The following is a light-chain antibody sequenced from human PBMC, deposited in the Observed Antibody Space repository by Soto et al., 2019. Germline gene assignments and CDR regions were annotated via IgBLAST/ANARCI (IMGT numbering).Light chain of an antibody. CDR1: QSVRDRY. J-gene: IGKJ1*01. V-gene: IGKV3D-15*01. CDR3: QQYNNWPSWT. Sequence: EIVLTQSPGTLSLSPGERATISCRASQSVRDRYLAWYQQKPGQAPSLLIYDTSTRATGVPDRFSGSGSGTEFTLTISSLQSEDFAVYYCQQYNNWPSWTFGQGTKVDIK. CDR2: DTS.